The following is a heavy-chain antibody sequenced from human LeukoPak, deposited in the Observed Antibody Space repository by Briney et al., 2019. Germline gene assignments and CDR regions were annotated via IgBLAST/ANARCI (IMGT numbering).Heavy chain of an antibody. V-gene: IGHV3-33*01. CDR2: IWYDGSNK. J-gene: IGHJ4*02. Sequence: GGSLRLSCAASGFTFSSYGMHWVRQAPGKGLEWVAVIWYDGSNKYYADSVKGRFTISRDNSKNTLYLQMNSLRAEDTAVYYCARDSRRSIVGATPVDYWGREPWTPSPQ. CDR1: GFTFSSYG. D-gene: IGHD1-26*01. CDR3: ARDSRRSIVGATPVDY.